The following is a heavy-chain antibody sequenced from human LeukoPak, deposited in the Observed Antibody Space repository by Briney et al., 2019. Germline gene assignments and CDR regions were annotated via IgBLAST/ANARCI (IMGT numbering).Heavy chain of an antibody. CDR1: GYTFTSYD. CDR2: MNPNSDNT. J-gene: IGHJ4*02. CDR3: ARASHRYCSGGSCCSGY. V-gene: IGHV1-8*03. Sequence: GASVKVSCKASGYTFTSYDINWVRQATGQGLEWMGWMNPNSDNTVYAQKFQGRVTITRNTSISTAYMELSSLRSEDTAVYYCARASHRYCSGGSCCSGYWGRGTLVTVSS. D-gene: IGHD2-15*01.